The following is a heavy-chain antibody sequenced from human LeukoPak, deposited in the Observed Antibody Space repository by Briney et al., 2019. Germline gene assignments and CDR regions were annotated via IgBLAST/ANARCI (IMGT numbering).Heavy chain of an antibody. CDR1: GFTFTNYG. CDR2: IRYDGSNK. D-gene: IGHD6-13*01. CDR3: AKGPIAAAGTSDP. Sequence: PGGSLRLSCAASGFTFTNYGIHWVRQAPGKGLEWVAFIRYDGSNKYYADSVKGRFTISRDNSKNTLYLQMNSLRTEDTAVYYCAKGPIAAAGTSDPWGQGTLVTVSS. V-gene: IGHV3-30*02. J-gene: IGHJ5*02.